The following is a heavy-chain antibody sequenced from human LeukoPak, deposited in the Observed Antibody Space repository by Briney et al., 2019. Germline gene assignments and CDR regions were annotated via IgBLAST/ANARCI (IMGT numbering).Heavy chain of an antibody. CDR1: GYTFTSYG. J-gene: IGHJ4*02. CDR2: ISAYNGNT. Sequence: GASVRVSCKASGYTFTSYGISWVRQAPGQGLEWTGWISAYNGNTNYAQKLQGRVTMTTDTSTSTAYMELRSLRSDDTAVYYCARAWIRGFGELGNLFDYWGQGTLVTVSS. CDR3: ARAWIRGFGELGNLFDY. D-gene: IGHD3-10*01. V-gene: IGHV1-18*01.